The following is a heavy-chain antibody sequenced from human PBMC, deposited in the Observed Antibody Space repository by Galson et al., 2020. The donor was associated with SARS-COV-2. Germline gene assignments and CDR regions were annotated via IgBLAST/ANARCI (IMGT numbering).Heavy chain of an antibody. D-gene: IGHD5-18*01. CDR2: VNPSSGDT. CDR1: GYTFTDNY. Sequence: ASVKVSCKASGYTFTDNYIYWVRQAPGQGLQWMGWVNPSSGDTHYEPQFQGRVTMTRDTAINTAYMELSRVKTDDTAAYFCARGKITAMVYDGMDGGRQGTTVTVS. J-gene: IGHJ6*02. V-gene: IGHV1-2*02. CDR3: ARGKITAMVYDGMDG.